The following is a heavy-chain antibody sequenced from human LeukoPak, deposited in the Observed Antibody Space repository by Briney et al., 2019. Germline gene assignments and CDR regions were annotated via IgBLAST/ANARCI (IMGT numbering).Heavy chain of an antibody. CDR2: ISAYNGNT. J-gene: IGHJ6*02. CDR1: GYTFTSYG. Sequence: ASVKVSCKASGYTFTSYGISWVRQAPGQGLEWMGWISAYNGNTNYAQKLQGRVTMTTDTSTSTAYMELRSLRSDDTAVYYCARDLQHGDYYYYGMDVWGQGTTVTVSS. V-gene: IGHV1-18*01. CDR3: ARDLQHGDYYYYGMDV. D-gene: IGHD4-17*01.